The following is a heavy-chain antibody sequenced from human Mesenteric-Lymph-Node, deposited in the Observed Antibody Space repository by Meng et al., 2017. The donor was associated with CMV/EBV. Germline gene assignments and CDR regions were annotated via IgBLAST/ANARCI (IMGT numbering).Heavy chain of an antibody. D-gene: IGHD3-22*01. CDR1: GFTFSSYS. Sequence: GESLKISCAASGFTFSSYSMNWVRQAPGKGLEWVSSISSSSSYIYYADSVKGRFTISRDNAKNSLYLQMNSLRAEDTAVYYCASLFYYDSSGSGDYWGQGTLVTVSS. J-gene: IGHJ4*02. CDR2: ISSSSSYI. CDR3: ASLFYYDSSGSGDY. V-gene: IGHV3-21*01.